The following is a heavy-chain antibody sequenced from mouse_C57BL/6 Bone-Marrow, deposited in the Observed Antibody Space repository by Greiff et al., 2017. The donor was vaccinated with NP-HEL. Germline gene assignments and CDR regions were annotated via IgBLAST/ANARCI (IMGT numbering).Heavy chain of an antibody. CDR2: IWSGGST. Sequence: VHLVESGPGLVQPSQSLSITCTVSGFSLTSYGVHWVRQSPGKGLEWLGVIWSGGSTDYNAAFISRLSISKDNSKSQVFFKMNSLQADDTAIYYCAREGGWAWFAYWGQGTLVTVSA. J-gene: IGHJ3*01. CDR1: GFSLTSYG. V-gene: IGHV2-2*01. CDR3: AREGGWAWFAY. D-gene: IGHD1-1*02.